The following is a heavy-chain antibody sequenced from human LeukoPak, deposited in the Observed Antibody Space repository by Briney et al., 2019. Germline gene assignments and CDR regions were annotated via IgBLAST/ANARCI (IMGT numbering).Heavy chain of an antibody. Sequence: GGSLEISLKASGYRFTSYWIGLVRPVPGKGVGWMGIIYPSDSDTTYSPSFRGQVTISADKSISTAYLQWSSLRASDTAMYYCARLTSSGSYQFDYWGQGTLVTVSS. CDR1: GYRFTSYW. V-gene: IGHV5-51*01. CDR3: ARLTSSGSYQFDY. CDR2: IYPSDSDT. J-gene: IGHJ4*02. D-gene: IGHD1-26*01.